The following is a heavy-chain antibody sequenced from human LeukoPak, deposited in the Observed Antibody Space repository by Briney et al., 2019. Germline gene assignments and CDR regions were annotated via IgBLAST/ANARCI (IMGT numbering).Heavy chain of an antibody. CDR3: ASYGDYAPFDY. CDR1: GGSISSYY. D-gene: IGHD4-17*01. CDR2: IYYSGST. V-gene: IGHV4-59*01. J-gene: IGHJ4*02. Sequence: SETLSLTCTVSGGSISSYYWSWIRQPPGKGLEWIGYIYYSGSTNYNPSLKSRVTISVDTSKNQFSLKLSSVTAADTAVYYCASYGDYAPFDYWGQGTLVTVSS.